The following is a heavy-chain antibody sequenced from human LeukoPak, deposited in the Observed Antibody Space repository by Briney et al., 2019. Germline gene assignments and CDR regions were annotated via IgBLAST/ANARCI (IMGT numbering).Heavy chain of an antibody. CDR3: AKDMMAIVGGTTSAFDM. CDR2: INWNSGSI. CDR1: GFSFDDYA. Sequence: GGSLRLSCAASGFSFDDYAMHWVRQAPGKGLEWVSGINWNSGSIDYAESVKGRFTISRDNAKNSLYLQMNSLRAEDTALYYCAKDMMAIVGGTTSAFDMWGQGTMVTVSS. V-gene: IGHV3-9*01. J-gene: IGHJ3*02. D-gene: IGHD1-26*01.